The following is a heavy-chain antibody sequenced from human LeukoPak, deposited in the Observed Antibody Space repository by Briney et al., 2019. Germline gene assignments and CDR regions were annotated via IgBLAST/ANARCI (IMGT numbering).Heavy chain of an antibody. D-gene: IGHD2-15*01. CDR2: ISWNSGSI. CDR1: GFTFDDYA. CDR3: AKRAASAEYFQH. J-gene: IGHJ1*01. Sequence: GGSLRLSCAASGFTFDDYAMHWVRQAPGKGLEWVSGISWNSGSIGYADSVKGRFTISRDNAKNSLYLQMNSLRAEDTALYYCAKRAASAEYFQHWGQGTLVTVSS. V-gene: IGHV3-9*01.